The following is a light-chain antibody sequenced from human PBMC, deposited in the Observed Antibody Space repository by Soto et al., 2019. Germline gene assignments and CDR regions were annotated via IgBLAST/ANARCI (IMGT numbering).Light chain of an antibody. V-gene: IGLV1-40*01. CDR1: SSNIGAGYD. CDR3: QYYDSSLSGVV. J-gene: IGLJ2*01. CDR2: GHS. Sequence: QSVLTQPPSVSGAPGQRVTISCTGSSSNIGAGYDVHWYQQLPGTAPKLLIYGHSNRPSGVPDRFSGSKSGTSASLAITGLQAEDEADYYCQYYDSSLSGVVFGGGTQLTVL.